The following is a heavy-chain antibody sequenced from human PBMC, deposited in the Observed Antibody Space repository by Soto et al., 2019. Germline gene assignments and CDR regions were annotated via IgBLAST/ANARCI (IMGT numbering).Heavy chain of an antibody. CDR2: ISSSGSTI. D-gene: IGHD4-17*01. J-gene: IGHJ4*02. CDR3: ARDKDEGGFFYYGDRADAH. V-gene: IGHV3-11*01. CDR1: GFTFSDYY. Sequence: QVQLVESGGGLVKPGGSLRLSCAASGFTFSDYYMSWIRQAPGKGLEWVSYISSSGSTIYYADSVKGRFTISRDNAKNSLYLQMNSLRPEDTAVYYCARDKDEGGFFYYGDRADAHWGQGTLVTVSS.